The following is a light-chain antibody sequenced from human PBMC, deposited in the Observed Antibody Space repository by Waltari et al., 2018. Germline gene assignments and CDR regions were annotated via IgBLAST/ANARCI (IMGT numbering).Light chain of an antibody. Sequence: QSALTQPASVSGSPGQSITISCTGTSRDVGGSNWLSWYQQNPGSAPKLIIYDVLNRPSGVSNRFSGSKSGNTASLTISGLQAEDEADYYCSSYTSSITWVFGGGTKLTVL. V-gene: IGLV2-14*03. CDR2: DVL. CDR1: SRDVGGSNW. J-gene: IGLJ3*02. CDR3: SSYTSSITWV.